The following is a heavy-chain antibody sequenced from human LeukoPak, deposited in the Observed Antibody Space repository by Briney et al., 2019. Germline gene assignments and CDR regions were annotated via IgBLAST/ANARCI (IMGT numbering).Heavy chain of an antibody. CDR2: INSDVINT. D-gene: IGHD3-22*01. CDR1: GFSPSNYW. V-gene: IGHV3-74*01. Sequence: GGCLRLSCAASGFSPSNYWTDWVRHAPGRGLVWVSRINSDVINTSYADSAKGRFSISRDNAKNTLNLQMNSLRAEDTAVYYCARDLGQYYDTSDNWFDPWGQGTLVTVSS. J-gene: IGHJ5*02. CDR3: ARDLGQYYDTSDNWFDP.